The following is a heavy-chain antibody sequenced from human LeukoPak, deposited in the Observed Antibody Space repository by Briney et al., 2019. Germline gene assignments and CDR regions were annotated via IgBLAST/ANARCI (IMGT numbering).Heavy chain of an antibody. CDR1: GFTFSSYA. CDR2: ISGSGGST. Sequence: PGGSLRLSCAASGFTFSSYAMSWVRQAPGKGLEWVSAISGSGGSTYYADSVKGRFTISRDNSENTLYLQMNSLRAEDTAVYYCAKDQDIVVVPAAGFDYWGQGTLVTVSS. D-gene: IGHD2-2*01. V-gene: IGHV3-23*01. CDR3: AKDQDIVVVPAAGFDY. J-gene: IGHJ4*02.